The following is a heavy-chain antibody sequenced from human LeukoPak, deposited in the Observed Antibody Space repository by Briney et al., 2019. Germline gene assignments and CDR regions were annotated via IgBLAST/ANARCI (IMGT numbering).Heavy chain of an antibody. CDR1: GFTFGSYW. J-gene: IGHJ4*02. D-gene: IGHD5-12*01. Sequence: GGSLRLSCAASGFTFGSYWMTWVRQAPGKGLVWVAGINTDGSSTSYADSVRGRVTISRDNAKNTLYLQMSSLRAEDTAVYYCARGVATIFGSSWYYNYWGQGTLVTVSS. CDR2: INTDGSST. V-gene: IGHV3-74*01. CDR3: ARGVATIFGSSWYYNY.